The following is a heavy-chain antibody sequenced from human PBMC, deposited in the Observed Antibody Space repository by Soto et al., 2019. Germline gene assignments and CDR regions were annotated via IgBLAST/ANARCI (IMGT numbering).Heavy chain of an antibody. Sequence: GGSLRLSCAASGFTFSSYAMSWVRQAPGKGLEWVSAISGSGGSTYYADSVKGRFTISRDNSKNTLYLQMNSLRAEDRAVYYCAKSSRLPRRYCSSTSCYLYYYYMDVWGKGTTVTVSS. V-gene: IGHV3-23*01. J-gene: IGHJ6*03. CDR1: GFTFSSYA. D-gene: IGHD2-2*01. CDR3: AKSSRLPRRYCSSTSCYLYYYYMDV. CDR2: ISGSGGST.